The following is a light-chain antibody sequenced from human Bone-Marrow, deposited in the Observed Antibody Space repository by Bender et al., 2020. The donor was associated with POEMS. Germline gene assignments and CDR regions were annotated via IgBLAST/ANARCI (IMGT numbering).Light chain of an antibody. CDR1: KVGNKY. CDR2: QDS. J-gene: IGLJ2*01. CDR3: ESYDSSLSDSI. Sequence: SYELTQPPSVSVSPGQTASIPCSGDKVGNKYVAWYQQKSGQSPVLVIYQDSQRPSGIPERFSGSKSGTSASLTITGLQADDEAEYYCESYDSSLSDSIFGGGTKLTVL. V-gene: IGLV3-1*01.